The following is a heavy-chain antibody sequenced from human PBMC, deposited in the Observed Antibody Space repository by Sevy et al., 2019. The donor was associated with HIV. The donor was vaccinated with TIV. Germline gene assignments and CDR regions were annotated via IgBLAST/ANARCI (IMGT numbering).Heavy chain of an antibody. CDR2: IKQDGSEK. V-gene: IGHV3-7*01. CDR3: ARDTGGIGMDV. CDR1: GFTFSSHW. Sequence: GGSLRLSCAASGFTFSSHWMSWVRQAQGKGLEWVANIKQDGSEKYYVDSVKGRFTISRDNAKNSLSLQMNSLRAEDTAVYYCARDTGGIGMDVWGQGTTVTVSS. D-gene: IGHD6-13*01. J-gene: IGHJ6*02.